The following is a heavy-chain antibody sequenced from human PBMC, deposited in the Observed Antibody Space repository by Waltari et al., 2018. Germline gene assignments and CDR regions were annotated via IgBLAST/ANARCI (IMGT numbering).Heavy chain of an antibody. CDR3: ARDLVITFGGVSDAYFDY. CDR2: IYYSGST. V-gene: IGHV4-39*07. Sequence: QLQLQESGPGLVKPSETLSLTCTVSGGSISSSSYYWGWIRPPPGKGLEWIGSIYYSGSTYYNPSLKSRVTISVDTSKNQFSLKLSSVTAADTAVYYCARDLVITFGGVSDAYFDYWGQGTLVTVSS. CDR1: GGSISSSSYY. D-gene: IGHD3-16*01. J-gene: IGHJ4*02.